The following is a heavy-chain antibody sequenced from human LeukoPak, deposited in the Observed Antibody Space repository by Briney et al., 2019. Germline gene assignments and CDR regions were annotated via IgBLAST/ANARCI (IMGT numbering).Heavy chain of an antibody. CDR1: GGSISSGGYY. J-gene: IGHJ5*02. V-gene: IGHV4-30-2*01. CDR2: IYHSGST. CDR3: ARDRGDGYNWAPFDP. D-gene: IGHD5-24*01. Sequence: SETLSLTCTVSGGSISSGGYYWSWIRQPPGKGLEWIGYIYHSGSTYYNPSLKSRVTISVDRSKNQFSLKLSSVTAADTAVYYCARDRGDGYNWAPFDPWGQGTLVTVSS.